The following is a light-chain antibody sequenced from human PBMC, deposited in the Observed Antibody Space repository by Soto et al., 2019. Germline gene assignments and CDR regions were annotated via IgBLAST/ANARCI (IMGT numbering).Light chain of an antibody. CDR1: SSNIGSNS. CDR2: TSN. V-gene: IGLV1-44*01. CDR3: AVWDDSLNVLV. J-gene: IGLJ2*01. Sequence: QSVLTQPPSASGTPGQRVSISCSGSSSNIGSNSVTWYQQLPGTAPKLLMYTSNQRPSGVPDRFSGSKSGTSASLAISGLQSEDEADYYCAVWDDSLNVLVFGGGTKLTVL.